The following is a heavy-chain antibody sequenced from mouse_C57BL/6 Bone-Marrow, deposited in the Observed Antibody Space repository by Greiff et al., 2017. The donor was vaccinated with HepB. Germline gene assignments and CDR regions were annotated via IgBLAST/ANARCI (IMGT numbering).Heavy chain of an antibody. J-gene: IGHJ4*01. CDR1: GFTFSDYY. CDR2: ISNGGGST. V-gene: IGHV5-12*01. CDR3: SRRDYYGNSYYAMDY. D-gene: IGHD1-1*01. Sequence: EVKLMESGGGLVQPGGSLKLSCAASGFTFSDYYMYWVRQTPEKRLEWVAYISNGGGSTYYPDTVKGRFTISRDNAENTLYLQMIRLKSEDTALYYCSRRDYYGNSYYAMDYEGQGNSVTVSA.